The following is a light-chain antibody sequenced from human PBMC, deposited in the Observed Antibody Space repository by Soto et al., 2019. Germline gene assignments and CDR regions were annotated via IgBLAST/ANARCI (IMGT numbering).Light chain of an antibody. V-gene: IGKV1-39*01. CDR3: QQSFTAPWT. CDR2: TAS. CDR1: QSISTF. Sequence: DILMTQSPSSLSASVVDRVTITCRASQSISTFLNWYQQKPEKAPNLLIYTASTLHGGVPSRFSGSGSGTDFTLTISSLQPEDFSTDYCQQSFTAPWTLGQGTKV. J-gene: IGKJ1*01.